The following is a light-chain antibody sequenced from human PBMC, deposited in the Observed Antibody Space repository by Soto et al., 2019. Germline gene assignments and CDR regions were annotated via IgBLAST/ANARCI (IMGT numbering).Light chain of an antibody. J-gene: IGLJ3*02. CDR3: SSYTGSYTLM. CDR2: ETT. CDR1: STDVGAYHL. V-gene: IGLV2-23*01. Sequence: QSALTQPASVSGSPGQSITISCTGSSTDVGAYHLVSWYQHLPGKVPQLIIYETTKRPSRVSNRFSGSKSGNTASLTISGLLAEDDADYYCSSYTGSYTLMFGGGTKVTVL.